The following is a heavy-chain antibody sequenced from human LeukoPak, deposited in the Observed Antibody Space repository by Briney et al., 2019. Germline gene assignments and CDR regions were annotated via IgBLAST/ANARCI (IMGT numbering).Heavy chain of an antibody. CDR2: IYHSGST. Sequence: SETLSLTCAVSGYSISSGYYWDWIRQPPGKGLEWIGSIYHSGSTYYNPSLKSRVTISVDTSKNQFSLKLSSVTSADTAVYYCAREHTSGTRGLDYWGRGTLVTVSS. V-gene: IGHV4-38-2*02. J-gene: IGHJ4*02. CDR3: AREHTSGTRGLDY. D-gene: IGHD3-10*01. CDR1: GYSISSGYY.